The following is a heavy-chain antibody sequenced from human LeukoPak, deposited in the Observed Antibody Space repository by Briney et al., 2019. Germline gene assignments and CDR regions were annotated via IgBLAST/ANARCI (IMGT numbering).Heavy chain of an antibody. J-gene: IGHJ4*02. CDR1: GGSISSYY. CDR3: ARDSSLHYFDY. V-gene: IGHV4-59*01. CDR2: IYYSGST. Sequence: PSETLSLTCTVSGGSISSYYWSWIRQPPGKGLEWIGYIYYSGSTNYNPSLKSRVTISVDTSKNQFSLKLSSVTAADTAVYYCARDSSLHYFDYWGQGTLVTVSS. D-gene: IGHD6-13*01.